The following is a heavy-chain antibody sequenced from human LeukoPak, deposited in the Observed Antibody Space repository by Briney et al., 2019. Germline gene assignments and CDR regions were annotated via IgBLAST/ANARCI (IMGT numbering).Heavy chain of an antibody. CDR3: ARHAYYYDTSGYHYYFDY. D-gene: IGHD3-22*01. CDR1: GGSISSTGYY. J-gene: IGHJ4*02. CDR2: IYRSGTT. V-gene: IGHV4-39*01. Sequence: PSETLSLTCTVPGGSISSTGYYWGWIRQPPGKGLEWIGGIYRSGTTYYNPSLRIRITISVDTSKNQFSLNLNSVTAADTAVYYCARHAYYYDTSGYHYYFDYWGQGTLVTVSS.